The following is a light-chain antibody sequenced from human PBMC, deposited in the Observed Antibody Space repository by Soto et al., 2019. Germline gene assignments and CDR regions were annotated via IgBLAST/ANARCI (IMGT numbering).Light chain of an antibody. Sequence: DIQMTQSPSSLFASVGDRVTITCRASQGIRNYLAWYKQKQGKVPTLLIYAASTLQSGVPSRSSGSGSGTDFTLTISSLQPEDVATYFCQKYNSAPLTFGGGTKVEIK. J-gene: IGKJ4*01. CDR1: QGIRNY. V-gene: IGKV1-27*01. CDR2: AAS. CDR3: QKYNSAPLT.